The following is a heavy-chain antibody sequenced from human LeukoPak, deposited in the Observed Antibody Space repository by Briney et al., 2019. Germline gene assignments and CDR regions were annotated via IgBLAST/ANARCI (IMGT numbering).Heavy chain of an antibody. CDR2: INPDGSST. D-gene: IGHD3-22*01. CDR1: GFTFSTYW. Sequence: GGSLRLSCAASGFTFSTYWMHWVRQPPGKGLVWVSRINPDGSSTSYADSVKGRFTISRDNSKNTLYLQMNSLRAEDTAVYYCAREVDYYDSSGSPWGQGTLVAVSS. V-gene: IGHV3-74*01. CDR3: AREVDYYDSSGSP. J-gene: IGHJ5*02.